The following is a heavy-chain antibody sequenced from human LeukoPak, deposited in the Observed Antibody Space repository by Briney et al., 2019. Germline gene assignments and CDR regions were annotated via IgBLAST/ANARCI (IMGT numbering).Heavy chain of an antibody. CDR2: IIPIFGTA. CDR3: AREESSGWYRGPNAFDI. D-gene: IGHD6-19*01. Sequence: SVKVSCKASGGTFSSYAISWVRQAPGQGLEWMGGIIPIFGTANYAQKFQGGVTITADKSTSTAYMELSSLGSEDTAVYYCAREESSGWYRGPNAFDIWGQGTMVTVSS. J-gene: IGHJ3*02. CDR1: GGTFSSYA. V-gene: IGHV1-69*06.